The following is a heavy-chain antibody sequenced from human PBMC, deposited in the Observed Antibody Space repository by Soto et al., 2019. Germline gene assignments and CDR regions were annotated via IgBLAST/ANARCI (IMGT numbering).Heavy chain of an antibody. Sequence: PSETLSLTCTVSGDSISSGGYYWTWIRQHPGKGLEWIGYIYSRGSTYYNPSLKSRITISRDTSKNQFYLRLSSVTAADTAVYFCARGRYCLTGRCFPNWFDSWGQGALVTVSS. V-gene: IGHV4-31*03. J-gene: IGHJ5*01. CDR3: ARGRYCLTGRCFPNWFDS. D-gene: IGHD7-27*01. CDR2: IYSRGST. CDR1: GDSISSGGYY.